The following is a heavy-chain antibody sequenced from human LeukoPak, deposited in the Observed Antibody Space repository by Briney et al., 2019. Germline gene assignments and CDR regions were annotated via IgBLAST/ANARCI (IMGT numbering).Heavy chain of an antibody. Sequence: PSQTLSLTCAVSGGSISSGGYSWSWIRQHPGKGLERIGYIYYSGSTCYNPSLKSRVTISVDTSKNQFSLKLSSVTAADTAVYYCARDRRRLGELPHAFDIWGQGTMVTVSS. D-gene: IGHD3-16*01. J-gene: IGHJ3*02. CDR1: GGSISSGGYS. CDR2: IYYSGST. V-gene: IGHV4-31*11. CDR3: ARDRRRLGELPHAFDI.